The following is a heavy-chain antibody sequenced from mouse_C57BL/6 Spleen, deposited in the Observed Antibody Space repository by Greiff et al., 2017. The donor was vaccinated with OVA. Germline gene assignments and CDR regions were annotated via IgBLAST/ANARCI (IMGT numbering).Heavy chain of an antibody. J-gene: IGHJ2*01. Sequence: QVQLQQSGPELVKPGASVKISCKASGYAFSSSWMNWVKQRPGKGLEWIGRIYPGDGDTNYNGKFKGKATLTADKSSSTAYMQLSSLTSEDSAVYFCARSYYYGSSYLYYFDYWGQGTTLTVSS. D-gene: IGHD1-1*01. CDR1: GYAFSSSW. V-gene: IGHV1-82*01. CDR3: ARSYYYGSSYLYYFDY. CDR2: IYPGDGDT.